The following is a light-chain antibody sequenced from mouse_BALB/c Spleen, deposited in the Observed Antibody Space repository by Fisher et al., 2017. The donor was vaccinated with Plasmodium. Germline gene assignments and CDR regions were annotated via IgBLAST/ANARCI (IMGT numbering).Light chain of an antibody. CDR3: SQSTHLPLT. V-gene: IGKV1-110*01. CDR2: KVS. CDR1: QSLVHSYGSTY. J-gene: IGKJ5*01. Sequence: DIVLTQSTLSPPVSLGDQASISCRSSQSLVHSYGSTYLHWYLQKPGQSPKLLIYKVSNRFSGVPERFSGSGSGTDFKLKSSGVEAEDLGVYFCSQSTHLPLTFGAGTRLELK.